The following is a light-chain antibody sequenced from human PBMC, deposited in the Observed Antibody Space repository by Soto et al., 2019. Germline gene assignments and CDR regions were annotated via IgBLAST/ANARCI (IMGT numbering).Light chain of an antibody. CDR2: GPS. V-gene: IGKV3-15*01. CDR3: QQYNNWPPYT. J-gene: IGKJ2*01. Sequence: ELVRTEYPATLSVSPGERATLSCRASQSVSSNLAWYQQKPGQAPRLLIYGPSTRATGIPARFSGSGSGTEFTLTISSLQSEDFALYYCQQYNNWPPYTFGQGTKLEIK. CDR1: QSVSSN.